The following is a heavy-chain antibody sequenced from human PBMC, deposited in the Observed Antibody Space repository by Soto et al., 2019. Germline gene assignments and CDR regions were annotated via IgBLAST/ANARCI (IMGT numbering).Heavy chain of an antibody. CDR3: ARVSGSYSYGMDV. V-gene: IGHV4-4*02. J-gene: IGHJ6*02. CDR1: GGSISSSNW. Sequence: QVQLQESGPGLVKPSGTLSLTCAVSGGSISSSNWWSWVRQPPGKGLEWIGEIYHSGSTNYNPSLKSRSTTSVDKTKDQFSLTLSSVTAADTAVYYCARVSGSYSYGMDVWGQGTTVTVSS. CDR2: IYHSGST. D-gene: IGHD1-26*01.